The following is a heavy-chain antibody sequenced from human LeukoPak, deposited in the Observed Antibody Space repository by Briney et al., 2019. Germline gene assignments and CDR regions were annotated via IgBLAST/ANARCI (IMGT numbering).Heavy chain of an antibody. CDR2: TSTFSGLT. D-gene: IGHD6-13*01. CDR3: ARAGSSSWTATFDY. V-gene: IGHV1-18*01. CDR1: GFVFTSYG. J-gene: IGHJ4*02. Sequence: ASVKVSCKASGFVFTSYGITWVRQARGQGLEWVGWTSTFSGLTNYAEKVQDRVTMTTDTDTGTAYLEMRSLRFDDTAVYYCARAGSSSWTATFDYWGQGTLLTVAS.